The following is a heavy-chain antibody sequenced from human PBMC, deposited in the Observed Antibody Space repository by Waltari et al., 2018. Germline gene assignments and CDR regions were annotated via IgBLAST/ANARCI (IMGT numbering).Heavy chain of an antibody. V-gene: IGHV2-5*01. CDR2: IYWNDDK. CDR3: AHSPHFYYYGSGSYYGN. CDR1: GFSLSTSGVG. D-gene: IGHD3-10*01. Sequence: QITLKESGPTLVKPTQTLTLTCTFSGFSLSTSGVGVGWIRQPPGKALEWLALIYWNDDKRYSPSLKSRLTITTDTSQNQVVLTMTNMDPVDTATYYCAHSPHFYYYGSGSYYGNWGQGTLVTVSS. J-gene: IGHJ4*02.